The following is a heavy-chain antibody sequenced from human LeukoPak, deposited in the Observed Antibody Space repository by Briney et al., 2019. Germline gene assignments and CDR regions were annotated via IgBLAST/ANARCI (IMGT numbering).Heavy chain of an antibody. CDR2: ISSSSSYI. CDR1: GFTFSSYS. CDR3: ASGYGESFFDY. D-gene: IGHD4-17*01. V-gene: IGHV3-21*01. J-gene: IGHJ4*02. Sequence: GSLRLSCAASGFTFSSYSMNWVRQAPGKGLEWASSISSSSSYIYYADSVKGRFTISRDNAKNSLYLQMNSLRAEDTAVYYCASGYGESFFDYWGQGTLVTVSS.